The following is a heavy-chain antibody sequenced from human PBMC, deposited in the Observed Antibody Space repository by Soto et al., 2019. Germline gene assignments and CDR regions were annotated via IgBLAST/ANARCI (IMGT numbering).Heavy chain of an antibody. CDR2: ISWDGGST. CDR1: GFTFDDYT. J-gene: IGHJ3*02. V-gene: IGHV3-43*01. CDR3: TSCLEGADAFDI. Sequence: GGSLRLSCAASGFTFDDYTMHWVRQAPGKGLEWVSLISWDGGSTYYADSVKGRFTISRDNSKNSLYLQMNSLRTEDTALYYCTSCLEGADAFDIWGQGTMGTVAS. D-gene: IGHD2-2*01.